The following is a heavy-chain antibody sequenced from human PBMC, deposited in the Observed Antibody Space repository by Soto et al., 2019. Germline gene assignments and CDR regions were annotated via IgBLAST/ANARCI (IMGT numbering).Heavy chain of an antibody. J-gene: IGHJ4*02. V-gene: IGHV3-23*01. Sequence: EVQLLASGGDLVWPGGSLRLSCAGSGFMFSNYPMSWVRQAPGKGPEWVAAIKAAGGDTYYADSVKGRFTISRDNFNDMLYLQMNSLTVQDTAMYYCKRDVVASSPPGADYWGQGTLVTVSS. CDR3: KRDVVASSPPGADY. CDR2: IKAAGGDT. CDR1: GFMFSNYP. D-gene: IGHD5-12*01.